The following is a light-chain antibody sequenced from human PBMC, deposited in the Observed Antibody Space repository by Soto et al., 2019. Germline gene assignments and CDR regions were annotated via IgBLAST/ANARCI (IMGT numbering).Light chain of an antibody. CDR2: GAS. CDR3: PQYNNWHLT. Sequence: EIVMTQSPATLSVSPGERATLSCRASQSVSSNLAWYQQKPGQAPRLLIYGASTRATGIPARFSGSGSGTDFTLTISSLQSEDFAVYYCPQYNNWHLTFGGGTKVEIK. J-gene: IGKJ4*01. V-gene: IGKV3-15*01. CDR1: QSVSSN.